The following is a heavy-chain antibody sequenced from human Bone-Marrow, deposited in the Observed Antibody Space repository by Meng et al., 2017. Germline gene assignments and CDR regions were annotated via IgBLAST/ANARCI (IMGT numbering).Heavy chain of an antibody. D-gene: IGHD4-11*01. V-gene: IGHV4-34*01. CDR1: GGSFSDYY. CDR3: ARGPTTMAHDFDY. CDR2: INHSGST. Sequence: QVQLQQSGAGLLKPSETLSLTCVVSGGSFSDYYWSWIRQPPGKGLEWIGEINHSGSTNYNPSLEGRATLSVDTSQNNLSLRLSSVTAADSAVYYCARGPTTMAHDFDYWGQGTLVTVSS. J-gene: IGHJ4*02.